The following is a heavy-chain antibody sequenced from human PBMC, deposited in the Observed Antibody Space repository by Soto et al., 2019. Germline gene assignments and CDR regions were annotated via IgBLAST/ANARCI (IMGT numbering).Heavy chain of an antibody. CDR1: GFTFSSYS. J-gene: IGHJ3*02. D-gene: IGHD3-16*01. CDR2: ISSSSSYI. V-gene: IGHV3-21*01. Sequence: GGSLRLSCAASGFTFSSYSMNLVRQAPGKGLEWVSSISSSSSYIYYADSVKGRFTISRDNAKNSLYLQMNSLRAEDTAVYYCARARRGISSHFGHDFDIWGQGTTVTVSS. CDR3: ARARRGISSHFGHDFDI.